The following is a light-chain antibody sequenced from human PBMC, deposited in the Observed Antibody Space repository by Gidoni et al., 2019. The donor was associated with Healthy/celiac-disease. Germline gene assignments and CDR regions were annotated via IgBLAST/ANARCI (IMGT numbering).Light chain of an antibody. Sequence: IVFTPSPATLSLSPGERATLSCRSSQSVSSYLAWYQQKPGQAPRLLIYDASNRATGIPARFSGSGSGTDFTLTISSLEPEDFAVYYCQQRSNWPQLTFGGXTKVEIK. V-gene: IGKV3-11*01. CDR1: QSVSSY. J-gene: IGKJ4*01. CDR2: DAS. CDR3: QQRSNWPQLT.